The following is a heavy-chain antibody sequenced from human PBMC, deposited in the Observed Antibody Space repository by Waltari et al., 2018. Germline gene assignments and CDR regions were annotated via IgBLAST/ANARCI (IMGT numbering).Heavy chain of an antibody. V-gene: IGHV3-48*03. Sequence: EVQLVKSGGGLVQPGGSLRLSCAASEFIFGNYEMHWIRQAPGKGLELFSYISSRGTTIYYADSVKGRFTISRDNAKKSLYLQMKGLRAEDTAVYYCARERNTFIPFDYWGQGALVTVSS. CDR2: ISSRGTTI. J-gene: IGHJ4*02. CDR3: ARERNTFIPFDY. CDR1: EFIFGNYE. D-gene: IGHD2-21*01.